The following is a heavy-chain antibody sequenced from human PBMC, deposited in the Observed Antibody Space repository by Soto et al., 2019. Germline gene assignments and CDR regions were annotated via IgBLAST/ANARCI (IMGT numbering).Heavy chain of an antibody. J-gene: IGHJ6*02. D-gene: IGHD1-26*01. CDR2: IDPSDSYT. CDR3: ARHEGDVGPYGMDV. V-gene: IGHV5-10-1*04. Sequence: GESLKISCKGSGYSFTSYWISWVRQMPGKGLEWMGRIDPSDSYTNYSPSFQGQVTISADKSISAAYLQWSSLKASDTAMYYCARHEGDVGPYGMDVWGQGTTVTVSS. CDR1: GYSFTSYW.